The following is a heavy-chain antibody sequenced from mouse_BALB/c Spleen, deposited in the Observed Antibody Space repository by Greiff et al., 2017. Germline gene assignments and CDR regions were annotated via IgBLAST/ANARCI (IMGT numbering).Heavy chain of an antibody. D-gene: IGHD2-1*01. CDR3: TRGGNYVFDY. J-gene: IGHJ2*01. CDR1: GFTFSNYW. Sequence: EVKLEESGGGLVQPGGSMKLSCVASGFTFSNYWMNWVRQSPEKGLEWVAEIRLKSNNYATHYAESVKGRFTISRDDSKSSVYLQMNNLRAEDTGIYYCTRGGNYVFDYWGQGTTLTVSS. CDR2: IRLKSNNYAT. V-gene: IGHV6-6*02.